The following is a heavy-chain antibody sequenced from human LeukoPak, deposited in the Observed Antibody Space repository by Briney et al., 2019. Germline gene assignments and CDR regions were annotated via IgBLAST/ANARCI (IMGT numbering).Heavy chain of an antibody. CDR3: AREPIYIGSGWYYYYYMDV. CDR1: GFIFSSSW. J-gene: IGHJ6*03. CDR2: INQDGSQR. D-gene: IGHD6-19*01. V-gene: IGHV3-7*01. Sequence: GGSLRLSCAASGFIFSSSWMSWVRQAPGKGLEWVANINQDGSQRHYVDSVKGRFTISRDNAKNLLYLQMNSLGAEDTAVYYCAREPIYIGSGWYYYYYMDVWGKGTTVTVSS.